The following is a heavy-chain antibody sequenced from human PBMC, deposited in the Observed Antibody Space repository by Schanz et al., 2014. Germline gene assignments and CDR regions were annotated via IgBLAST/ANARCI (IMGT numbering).Heavy chain of an antibody. D-gene: IGHD3-10*01. J-gene: IGHJ1*01. CDR3: ASGVHVSSLQKGLQF. CDR1: GFTFSTYA. V-gene: IGHV3-48*01. Sequence: EVQLLESGGGLVQPGESLRVSCAASGFTFSTYAMSWVRQAPGKGLEWLSYIATSSSTRHYADSVKGRVTISRDNAKNSVSLQMRRLRVEDTAVYYCASGVHVSSLQKGLQFWGRGTLVIVSS. CDR2: IATSSSTR.